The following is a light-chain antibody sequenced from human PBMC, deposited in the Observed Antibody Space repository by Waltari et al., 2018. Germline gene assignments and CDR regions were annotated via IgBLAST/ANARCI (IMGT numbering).Light chain of an antibody. J-gene: IGKJ2*01. Sequence: DIQMTQSPSTLSASVGDRVTITCRASQSVSRWLAWYQQKPGKAPKFLIYLASTLESGVPSGLSGSGSSTEYTLTISCLQPDDFATYYCQQYSTSSLYTFGQGTKLEI. V-gene: IGKV1-5*03. CDR1: QSVSRW. CDR3: QQYSTSSLYT. CDR2: LAS.